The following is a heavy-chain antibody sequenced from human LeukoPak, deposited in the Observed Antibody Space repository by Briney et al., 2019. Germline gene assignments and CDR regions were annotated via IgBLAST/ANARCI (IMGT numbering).Heavy chain of an antibody. J-gene: IGHJ4*02. Sequence: PRGAPRLSCADSGFTLREYNTSWSRDVPRKGVEWVSYISTVVGTILYADSVKGRFTISRDNAKNTVYLQMSSLRAEDAAVYYCARGAWTAYYLDYWGQGTLVTVSS. CDR3: ARGAWTAYYLDY. CDR2: ISTVVGTI. CDR1: GFTLREYN. V-gene: IGHV3-11*04. D-gene: IGHD3/OR15-3a*01.